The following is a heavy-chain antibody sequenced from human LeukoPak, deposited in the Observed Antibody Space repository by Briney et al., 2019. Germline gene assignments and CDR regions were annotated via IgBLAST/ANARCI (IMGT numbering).Heavy chain of an antibody. CDR2: ISGSGGST. D-gene: IGHD1-26*01. Sequence: GGSLRLSCAASGFTFSSYGMSWVRQAPGKGLEWVSAISGSGGSTYYADSVKGRFTISRDNSKNTLYLQMNGLRAEDTAVYYCAKEGPGNYYSAYFDSWGQGTLVTVSS. CDR3: AKEGPGNYYSAYFDS. V-gene: IGHV3-23*01. J-gene: IGHJ4*02. CDR1: GFTFSSYG.